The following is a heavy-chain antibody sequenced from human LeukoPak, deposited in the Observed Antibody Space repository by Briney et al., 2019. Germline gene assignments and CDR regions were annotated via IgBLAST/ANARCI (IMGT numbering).Heavy chain of an antibody. CDR1: GFTFSSYG. V-gene: IGHV3-30*18. D-gene: IGHD4-17*01. CDR2: ISYDGSNK. CDR3: AKTADYGDHPIDY. J-gene: IGHJ4*02. Sequence: GGSLRLSCAASGFTFSSYGMHWVRQAPGKGLEWVAVISYDGSNKYYADSVKGRFTISRDNSKHTLYLQMNSLRAEDTAVYYCAKTADYGDHPIDYWGQGTLVTVSS.